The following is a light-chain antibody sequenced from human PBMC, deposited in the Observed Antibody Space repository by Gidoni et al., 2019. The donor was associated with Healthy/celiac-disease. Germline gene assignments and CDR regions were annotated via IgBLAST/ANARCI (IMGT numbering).Light chain of an antibody. CDR1: QSVSSY. CDR2: DAS. CDR3: QQRSNWPLT. V-gene: IGKV3-11*01. J-gene: IGKJ4*01. Sequence: ELVLPQSPATLSLSPGERATLSCRASQSVSSYLAWYQQKHCQAPRLLIYDASNRATGIPARFSGSGSGTDFTLTISSLEPEDFAVYYCQQRSNWPLTFGGGTKVEIK.